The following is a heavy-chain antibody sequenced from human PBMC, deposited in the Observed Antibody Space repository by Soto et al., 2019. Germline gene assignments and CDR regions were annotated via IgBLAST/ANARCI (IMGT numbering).Heavy chain of an antibody. CDR1: GGTFSSST. D-gene: IGHD2-15*01. CDR3: ARTFGGLQTWWFGP. CDR2: IIRILGFA. Sequence: QVQLVQSGAVVKKPGSSVNVSCKASGGTFSSSTISWVRQAPGQGLEWMGRIIRILGFADYAQHFQGRVTITADTSTSTSYMDLSSLTSDDTDVYYCARTFGGLQTWWFGPWGQGTLVTVSS. J-gene: IGHJ5*02. V-gene: IGHV1-69*02.